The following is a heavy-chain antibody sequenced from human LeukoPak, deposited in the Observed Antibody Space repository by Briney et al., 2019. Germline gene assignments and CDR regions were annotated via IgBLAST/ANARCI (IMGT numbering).Heavy chain of an antibody. J-gene: IGHJ4*02. CDR2: IIPLFGTT. CDR1: DNTFNSYT. V-gene: IGHV1-2*02. Sequence: ASVKVSCKASDNTFNSYTVSWVRQAPGQGLEWMGRIIPLFGTTTYAQKFQGRVTMTRDTSISTAYMELSRLRSDDTAVYYCAREGQWLVHAGVDYWGQGTLVTVSS. CDR3: AREGQWLVHAGVDY. D-gene: IGHD6-19*01.